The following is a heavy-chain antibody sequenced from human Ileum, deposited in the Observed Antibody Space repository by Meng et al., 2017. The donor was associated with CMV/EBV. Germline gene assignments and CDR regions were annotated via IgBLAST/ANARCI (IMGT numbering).Heavy chain of an antibody. CDR3: ARGVAGGPFDY. J-gene: IGHJ4*02. V-gene: IGHV4-34*01. CDR1: GGSFSGYN. D-gene: IGHD2-15*01. CDR2: INHSGST. Sequence: QVPLQQGGAGLLKPSGTLSLSCAVYGGSFSGYNWSWIRQPPGKGLEWIGEINHSGSTNYNPSLKSRVTISVDTSKNQFFLKLSSVTAADTAVYYCARGVAGGPFDYWGQRTLVTVSS.